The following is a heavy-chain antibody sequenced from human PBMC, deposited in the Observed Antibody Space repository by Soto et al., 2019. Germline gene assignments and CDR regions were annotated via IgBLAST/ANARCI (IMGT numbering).Heavy chain of an antibody. Sequence: ASVKVSCKASGYSFTNNDVSWLRQSTGQGREWMGWMNPGSGDTGYAQKFQGRVTMTRDISIATAYMELSSLRSDDTAIYYCARMETFGSLNWFDPWGKGTLVTVS. V-gene: IGHV1-8*01. CDR3: ARMETFGSLNWFDP. J-gene: IGHJ5*02. D-gene: IGHD3-16*01. CDR1: GYSFTNND. CDR2: MNPGSGDT.